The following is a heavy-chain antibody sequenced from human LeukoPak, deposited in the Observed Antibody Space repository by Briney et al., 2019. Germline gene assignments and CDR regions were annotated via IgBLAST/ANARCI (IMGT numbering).Heavy chain of an antibody. Sequence: GGSLRLSCAASGFTFSSYWMPWVRQAPGKGLVWAARINSDGSSTSYADSVKGRFTISRDNAKNTLYLQMNSPRAEDTAVYYCARGRGTAMVKSAFDIWGQGTMVTVSS. J-gene: IGHJ3*02. D-gene: IGHD5-18*01. CDR3: ARGRGTAMVKSAFDI. CDR2: INSDGSST. V-gene: IGHV3-74*01. CDR1: GFTFSSYW.